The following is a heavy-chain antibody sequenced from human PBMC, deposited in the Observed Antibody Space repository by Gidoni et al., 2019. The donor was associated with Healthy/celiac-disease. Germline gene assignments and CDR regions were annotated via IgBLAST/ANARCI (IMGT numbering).Heavy chain of an antibody. V-gene: IGHV3-30-3*01. Sequence: QVQLVESGGGVVQPGRSLRLSCAASAFTFSRYAMHWVRQAPGKGLEWVAVISYDGSNKYYADYVKGRFTISRDNSKNTLYLQMNSLRAEDTAVYYCARDSSSWYYYYYGRDVWGQGTTVTVSS. D-gene: IGHD6-13*01. CDR1: AFTFSRYA. J-gene: IGHJ6*02. CDR2: ISYDGSNK. CDR3: ARDSSSWYYYYYGRDV.